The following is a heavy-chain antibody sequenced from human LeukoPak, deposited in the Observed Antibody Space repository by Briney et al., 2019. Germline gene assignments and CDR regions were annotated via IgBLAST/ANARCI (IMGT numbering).Heavy chain of an antibody. V-gene: IGHV1-8*03. Sequence: ASVKVSCKASGYTFTSYDINWVRQATGQGLEWMGWMNPNSGNTGYAQKFQGRVTITRNTSISTAYMELSSLRSEDTAVYYCARDLLYYYDSSGPIEYWFDPWGQGTLVTVSS. CDR1: GYTFTSYD. D-gene: IGHD3-22*01. CDR3: ARDLLYYYDSSGPIEYWFDP. CDR2: MNPNSGNT. J-gene: IGHJ5*02.